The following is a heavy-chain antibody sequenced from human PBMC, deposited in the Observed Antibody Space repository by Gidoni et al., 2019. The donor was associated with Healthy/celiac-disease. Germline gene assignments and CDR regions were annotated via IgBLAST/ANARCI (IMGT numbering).Heavy chain of an antibody. CDR1: GGSISSGDSY. CDR2: IYYSGST. V-gene: IGHV4-30-4*01. Sequence: QVQLQESGPGLVKPSQTLSLTCTVSGGSISSGDSYWSWIRQPPGKGLEWIGYIYYSGSTYYNPSLKSRVTISVDTSKNQFSLKLSSVTAADTAVYYCARGRDDSSGYYDIPFDYWGQGTLVTVSS. CDR3: ARGRDDSSGYYDIPFDY. D-gene: IGHD3-22*01. J-gene: IGHJ4*02.